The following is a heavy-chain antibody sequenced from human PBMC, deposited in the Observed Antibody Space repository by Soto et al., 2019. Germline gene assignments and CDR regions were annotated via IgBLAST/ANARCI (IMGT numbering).Heavy chain of an antibody. V-gene: IGHV1-2*02. CDR3: ARDSYYDILTGYHHYYYYYGMDV. J-gene: IGHJ6*02. CDR1: GYTFTGYY. CDR2: INPNSGGT. D-gene: IGHD3-9*01. Sequence: ASVKVSCKASGYTFTGYYMHWVRQAPGQGLEWMGWINPNSGGTNYAQKFQGRVTMTRDTSISTAYMELSMLRSDDTAVYYCARDSYYDILTGYHHYYYYYGMDVWGQGTTVTVSS.